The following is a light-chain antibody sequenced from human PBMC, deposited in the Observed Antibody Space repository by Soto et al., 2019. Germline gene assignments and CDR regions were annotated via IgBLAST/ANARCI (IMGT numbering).Light chain of an antibody. Sequence: DIAMTQSPSTLSSSLGERATITCRASQSISSWLAWYQQKPGKAPKLLIYDASSLKSGLPSRFSGSGAGTRFILTISRLQADDCATYSLQQDNSESPTFGGGTKVEIK. CDR2: DAS. CDR1: QSISSW. CDR3: QQDNSESPT. V-gene: IGKV1-5*01. J-gene: IGKJ4*02.